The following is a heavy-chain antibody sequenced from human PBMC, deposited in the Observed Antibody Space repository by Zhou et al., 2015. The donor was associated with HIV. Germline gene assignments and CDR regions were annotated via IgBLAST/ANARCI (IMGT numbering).Heavy chain of an antibody. J-gene: IGHJ3*02. Sequence: QVQLVQSGSELKKPGASVKVSCKASGYTFTSYAMNWVRQAPGQGLEWMGGIIPISGTANYAQKFQGRVTITADESTSTAYMELSSLRSEDTAVYYCARGDYYGSQGVFWIIWGQGTSGHRLF. CDR2: IIPISGTA. CDR3: ARGDYYGSQGVFWII. V-gene: IGHV1-69*01. CDR1: GYTFTSYA. D-gene: IGHD3-10*01.